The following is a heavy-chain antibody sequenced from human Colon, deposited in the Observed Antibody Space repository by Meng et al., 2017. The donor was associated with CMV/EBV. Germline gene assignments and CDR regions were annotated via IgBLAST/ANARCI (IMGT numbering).Heavy chain of an antibody. CDR2: ISYDGSNK. Sequence: GESLKISCAASGFTFSSYAMHWVRQAPGKGLEWVAVISYDGSNKYYADSVKGRFTISRDNSKNTLYLQMNSLRAEDTAVYYCARDHVVTMVRGVIITHYYYYGMDVWGQGTTVTVSS. D-gene: IGHD3-10*01. CDR3: ARDHVVTMVRGVIITHYYYYGMDV. J-gene: IGHJ6*02. V-gene: IGHV3-30-3*01. CDR1: GFTFSSYA.